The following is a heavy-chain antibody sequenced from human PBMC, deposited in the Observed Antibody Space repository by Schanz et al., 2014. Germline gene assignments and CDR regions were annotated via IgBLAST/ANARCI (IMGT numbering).Heavy chain of an antibody. J-gene: IGHJ5*02. D-gene: IGHD2-2*01. CDR1: GYSIGGYY. CDR3: ARGSPPYCTSTSCYLEP. V-gene: IGHV1-2*06. CDR2: INPNPGGT. Sequence: QEQLVQSGAEVKTPGDSVKVSCKASGYSIGGYYMHWVRQAPGVGPEWMGRINPNPGGTQYAQKFQGRVTMTTAKSISTVYMELSRLRSDDTAVYYCARGSPPYCTSTSCYLEPWGQGTLVTVSS.